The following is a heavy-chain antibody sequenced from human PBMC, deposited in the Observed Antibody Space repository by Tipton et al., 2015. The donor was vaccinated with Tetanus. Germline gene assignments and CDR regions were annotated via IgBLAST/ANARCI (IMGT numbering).Heavy chain of an antibody. CDR1: GGSISSGSSY. D-gene: IGHD3-10*01. CDR3: ARVESDGSGTNYNFYYMDV. V-gene: IGHV4-61*01. CDR2: VFYRGST. Sequence: TLSLTCTVSGGSISSGSSYWSWVRQPPGKKLEWLGDVFYRGSTNYNPSFKSRVTISVDTSKNQFSLKLHSVSAADTAVYYCARVESDGSGTNYNFYYMDVWGKGTTVTVSS. J-gene: IGHJ6*03.